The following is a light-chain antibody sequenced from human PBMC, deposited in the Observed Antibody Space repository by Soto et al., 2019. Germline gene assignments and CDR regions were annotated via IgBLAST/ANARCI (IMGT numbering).Light chain of an antibody. CDR1: SSDVGGYNL. CDR3: CSYARGNTFV. Sequence: QSVLTQPASVSGSPGQSITISCTGSSSDVGGYNLVSWYQQHPDKAPKVIIHEGTKRPSGVSGRFSGPKSGNTASLTISGLQAEDEADYYCCSYARGNTFVFGSGTKLTVL. J-gene: IGLJ1*01. CDR2: EGT. V-gene: IGLV2-23*03.